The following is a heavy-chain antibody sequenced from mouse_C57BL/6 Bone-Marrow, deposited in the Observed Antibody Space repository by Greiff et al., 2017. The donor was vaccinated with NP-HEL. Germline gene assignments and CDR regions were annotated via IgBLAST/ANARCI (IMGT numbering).Heavy chain of an antibody. CDR3: ARRAY. Sequence: EVQLQQSGGDLVKPGGSLKLSCAASGFTFSSYGMSWVRQTPDKRLEWVATISSGGSYTYYPDSVKGRFTISRDNAKNTLYLQMSSLKSEDTAMYYYARRAYWGQGTLVTVSA. CDR2: ISSGGSYT. J-gene: IGHJ3*01. CDR1: GFTFSSYG. V-gene: IGHV5-6*01.